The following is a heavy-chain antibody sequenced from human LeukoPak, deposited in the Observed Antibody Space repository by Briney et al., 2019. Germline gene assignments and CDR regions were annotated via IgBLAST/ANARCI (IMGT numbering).Heavy chain of an antibody. CDR2: IRSSGGST. D-gene: IGHD3-22*01. V-gene: IGHV3-64D*09. CDR1: GFTFSNYA. J-gene: IGHJ5*02. Sequence: PGGSLRLSCSASGFTFSNYAMYWVRQAPGKGLEYVSAIRSSGGSTYYADSVKGRFTISRDNSKNTLYPQMSSLRAEDTAVYYCVKDEYYYDSSGTLDLWGQGTLVTVSS. CDR3: VKDEYYYDSSGTLDL.